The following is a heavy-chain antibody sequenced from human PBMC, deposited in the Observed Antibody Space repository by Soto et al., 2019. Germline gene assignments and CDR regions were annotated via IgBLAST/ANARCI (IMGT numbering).Heavy chain of an antibody. CDR1: GGSISSGTYY. V-gene: IGHV4-39*01. J-gene: IGHJ4*02. Sequence: PSETLSLTCTVSGGSISSGTYYWGWIRQPPGKGLEWIGNIYYTGKTYYNPSLKSRVTISVDTSKNQFSLNLSSVTAADTAVYYCARRFYDCSGYYSDSYFYSWGQGTLVTVSS. D-gene: IGHD3-22*01. CDR2: IYYTGKT. CDR3: ARRFYDCSGYYSDSYFYS.